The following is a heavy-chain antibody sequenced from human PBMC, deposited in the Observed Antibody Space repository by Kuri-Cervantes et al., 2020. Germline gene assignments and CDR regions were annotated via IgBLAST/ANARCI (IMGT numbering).Heavy chain of an antibody. CDR1: GYNFANYW. CDR2: IYPGDSDT. Sequence: GESLKISCKASGYNFANYWIGWVRQMPGKGLEWMGIIYPGDSDTRYSPSFQGQVTISADKSISTAYLQWSSLKASDTAMYYCASRGYCSRTNCQNWFDPWGQGALVTVSS. V-gene: IGHV5-51*01. J-gene: IGHJ5*02. D-gene: IGHD2-2*01. CDR3: ASRGYCSRTNCQNWFDP.